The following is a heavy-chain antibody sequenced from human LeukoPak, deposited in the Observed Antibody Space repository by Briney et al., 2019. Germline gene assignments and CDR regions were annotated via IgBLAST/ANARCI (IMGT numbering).Heavy chain of an antibody. V-gene: IGHV3-23*01. D-gene: IGHD6-6*01. CDR1: GLTFSSYA. CDR2: ISGSGGST. Sequence: GGSLRLSCAASGLTFSSYAMSWVRQAPGKGLEWVSAISGSGGSTYYADSVKGRFTISRDNSKNTLYLQMNSLRAEDTAVYYCAKLSSSPGKGGAFDIWGQGTMVTVSS. J-gene: IGHJ3*02. CDR3: AKLSSSPGKGGAFDI.